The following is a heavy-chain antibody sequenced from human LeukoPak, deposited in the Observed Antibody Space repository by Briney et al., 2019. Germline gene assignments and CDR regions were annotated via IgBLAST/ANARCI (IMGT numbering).Heavy chain of an antibody. CDR2: ISYSSNYI. Sequence: GGSLRLSCAASGFTFSSYTMNWVRQAPGKGLEWVSSISYSSNYIYYADSVKGRFTISRDNAKNSLYLQMNSLRAEDTAVYYCARGRDWAFDIWGQGTMVTVS. V-gene: IGHV3-21*06. D-gene: IGHD2-21*02. J-gene: IGHJ3*02. CDR3: ARGRDWAFDI. CDR1: GFTFSSYT.